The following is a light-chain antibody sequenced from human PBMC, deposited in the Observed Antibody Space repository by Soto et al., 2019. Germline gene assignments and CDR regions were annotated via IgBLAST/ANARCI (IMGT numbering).Light chain of an antibody. V-gene: IGKV1-12*01. CDR2: DAS. Sequence: DIQMTQSPSSVSASLGDAVTMTCRASQAISSWLAWYQQEPGKAPKVLIHDASKLESGVPSRFSGSGSGTDFNLTITKLQTEDFATYYCQQANSFTLTFGGGTKVDIK. CDR1: QAISSW. J-gene: IGKJ4*01. CDR3: QQANSFTLT.